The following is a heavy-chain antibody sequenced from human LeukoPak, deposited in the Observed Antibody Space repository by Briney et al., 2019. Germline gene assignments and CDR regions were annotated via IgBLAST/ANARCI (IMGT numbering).Heavy chain of an antibody. J-gene: IGHJ4*02. CDR2: ISSSSSYI. Sequence: GGSLRLSCAASGFTFSNYAMNWVRQAPGKGLEWVSSISSSSSYIYYADSVKGRFTISRDNAKNSLYLQMNSLRAEDTAVYYCARVPTPPFYGSGSYSDYWGQGTLVTVSS. V-gene: IGHV3-21*04. D-gene: IGHD3-10*01. CDR3: ARVPTPPFYGSGSYSDY. CDR1: GFTFSNYA.